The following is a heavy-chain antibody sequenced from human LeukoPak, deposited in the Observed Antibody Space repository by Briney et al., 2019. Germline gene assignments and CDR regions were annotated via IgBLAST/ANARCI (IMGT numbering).Heavy chain of an antibody. CDR1: GFTFSSYS. Sequence: GGSLRLSCAASGFTFSSYSMNWVRQAPGKGLEWVSSISSSSSYIYYADSGKGRCTISRDNAKNSLYLQMNRLRAEDTAVYYCAKETRDSSGYLSPIDYWGQGTLVTVSS. CDR3: AKETRDSSGYLSPIDY. CDR2: ISSSSSYI. V-gene: IGHV3-21*01. J-gene: IGHJ4*02. D-gene: IGHD3-22*01.